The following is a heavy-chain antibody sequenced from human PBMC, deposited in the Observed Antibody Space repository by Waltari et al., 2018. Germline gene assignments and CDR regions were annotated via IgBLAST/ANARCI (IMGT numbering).Heavy chain of an antibody. Sequence: EVHLLDSGGRLVQPGGSRRLSCIASGFNFRYSAIHRVRQAPGGGLEWVSYIQNTGHMIYYADSVKGRFTISRDNAQNSVYLQMNSLRAEDTAVYYCARGCGGYCSSGEYYFDQWGQGTLVTVSS. CDR3: ARGCGGYCSSGEYYFDQ. CDR2: IQNTGHMI. D-gene: IGHD2-21*01. CDR1: GFNFRYSA. V-gene: IGHV3-48*01. J-gene: IGHJ4*02.